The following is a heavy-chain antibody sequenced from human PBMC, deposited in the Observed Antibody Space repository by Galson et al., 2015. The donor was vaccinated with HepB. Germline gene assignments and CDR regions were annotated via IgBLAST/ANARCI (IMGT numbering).Heavy chain of an antibody. Sequence: SETLSLTCSVSGDSMTNYYWSWIRQPAGKGLEWIGRVHTTGATHYNPSLKNRVTISIDTSKNQFSLRLSSVTAADTALYYCARFCNPGWVTYFDSWGQGTLVTVSS. CDR2: VHTTGAT. CDR3: ARFCNPGWVTYFDS. CDR1: GDSMTNYY. J-gene: IGHJ4*02. V-gene: IGHV4-4*07. D-gene: IGHD4-23*01.